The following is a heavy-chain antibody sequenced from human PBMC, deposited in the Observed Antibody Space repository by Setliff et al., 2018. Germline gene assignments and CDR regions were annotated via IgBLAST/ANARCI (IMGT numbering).Heavy chain of an antibody. Sequence: NPGGSLRLSCATSGFTFSDFYMSWVRQSPGKGLEWISYISASSANIQYADSVRGRFTVSRDNARNSLYLQMNSLRGDDAAVYYCASDPSYASSLYYYLEVWGKGTTVTVSS. CDR2: ISASSANI. V-gene: IGHV3-11*06. D-gene: IGHD6-13*01. CDR1: GFTFSDFY. J-gene: IGHJ6*03. CDR3: ASDPSYASSLYYYLEV.